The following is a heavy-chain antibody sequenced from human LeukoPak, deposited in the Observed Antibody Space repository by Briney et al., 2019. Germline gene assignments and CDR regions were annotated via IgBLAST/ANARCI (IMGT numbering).Heavy chain of an antibody. Sequence: SETLSLTCTVSGGSISSGSYYWSWIRQPAGKGLEWIGRIYTSGSTNYNPSLKSRVTISVDTSKNQFSLKLSSVTAADTAVYYCARELYYYDSSGYYAEPGRASYYFDYWGQGTLVTVSS. CDR2: IYTSGST. CDR3: ARELYYYDSSGYYAEPGRASYYFDY. CDR1: GGSISSGSYY. J-gene: IGHJ4*02. D-gene: IGHD3-22*01. V-gene: IGHV4-61*02.